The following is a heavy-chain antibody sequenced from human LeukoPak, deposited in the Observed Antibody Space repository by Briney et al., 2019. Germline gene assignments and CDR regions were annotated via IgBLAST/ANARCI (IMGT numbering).Heavy chain of an antibody. CDR3: AREHGIYCSSTSCPGYFDY. V-gene: IGHV1-69*04. J-gene: IGHJ4*02. CDR1: GGTFSSYA. Sequence: GASVKVSCKASGGTFSSYAISWVRQAPGQGLEWMGRIIPILGIANYAQKFQGRVTITAGKSTSTAYMELSSLRSEDTAVYYCAREHGIYCSSTSCPGYFDYWGQGTLVTVSS. CDR2: IIPILGIA. D-gene: IGHD2-2*01.